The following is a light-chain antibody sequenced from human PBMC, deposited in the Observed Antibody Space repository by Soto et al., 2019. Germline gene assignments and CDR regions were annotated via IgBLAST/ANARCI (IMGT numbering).Light chain of an antibody. CDR3: CSYAGTPYV. CDR2: DVT. J-gene: IGLJ1*01. CDR1: SSAVGGYNC. Sequence: QSVLTQPRSVSGSPGQSVTISCTGTSSAVGGYNCVSWYQQHPGKAPKLMIHDVTERPSGVPDRSSGSKSDNTASLTISGIQAEDEADYYCCSYAGTPYVFGTGTKLTVL. V-gene: IGLV2-11*01.